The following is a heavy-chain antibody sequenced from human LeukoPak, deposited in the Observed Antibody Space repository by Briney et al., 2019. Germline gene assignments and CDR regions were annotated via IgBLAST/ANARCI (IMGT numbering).Heavy chain of an antibody. Sequence: GGSLRLSCAASGFTFSRYGMHWVRQAPGKGLEWVANIKQDGSEKYYVDSVKGRFTISRDNAKNSLYLQMNSLRAEDTAVYYCARDGGYDYVWGSYRYDVFDYWGQGTLVTVSS. V-gene: IGHV3-7*01. CDR2: IKQDGSEK. D-gene: IGHD3-16*02. J-gene: IGHJ4*02. CDR3: ARDGGYDYVWGSYRYDVFDY. CDR1: GFTFSRYG.